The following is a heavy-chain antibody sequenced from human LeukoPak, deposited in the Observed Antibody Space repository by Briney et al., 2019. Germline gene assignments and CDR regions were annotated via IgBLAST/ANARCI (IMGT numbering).Heavy chain of an antibody. D-gene: IGHD1-14*01. J-gene: IGHJ4*02. Sequence: QPGRSLRLSCAASGFTFSVSAVRWVRQPSGKGLEWVGRIRSKDHNYATTYAASVKGRFTISRDEYKNTTYLQIKSLNTEDTAVYYCARLAVSNVGTTVFDYWGQGTLVTVSS. CDR3: ARLAVSNVGTTVFDY. CDR2: IRSKDHNYAT. CDR1: GFTFSVSA. V-gene: IGHV3-73*01.